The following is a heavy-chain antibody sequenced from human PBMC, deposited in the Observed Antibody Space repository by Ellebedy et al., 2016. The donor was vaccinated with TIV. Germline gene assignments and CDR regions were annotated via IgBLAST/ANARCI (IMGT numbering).Heavy chain of an antibody. CDR3: ARERGFDY. V-gene: IGHV3-30*03. CDR1: GFTFSSYG. Sequence: GESLKISCAASGFTFSSYGMHWVRQAPGKGLEWVAVISYDGSNKYYADSVKGRFTISRDNSKNTLYLQMNSLRAEDTAVYYCARERGFDYWGQGTLVTVSS. D-gene: IGHD3-10*01. CDR2: ISYDGSNK. J-gene: IGHJ4*02.